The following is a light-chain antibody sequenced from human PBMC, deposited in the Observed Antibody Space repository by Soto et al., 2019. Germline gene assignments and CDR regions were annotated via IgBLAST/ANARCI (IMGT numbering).Light chain of an antibody. V-gene: IGLV1-51*02. CDR1: SFNIGNNY. CDR3: GTWDSSLSAFV. CDR2: ENN. J-gene: IGLJ1*01. Sequence: QPVLKQPPSVSAAAGHKVTISYTESSFNIGNNYVSWYQQLPGTAPKLLIYENNKRPSGILDRFSGSKSGTSATLGITGLQTVDEADYYCGTWDSSLSAFVFGTGTKVTVL.